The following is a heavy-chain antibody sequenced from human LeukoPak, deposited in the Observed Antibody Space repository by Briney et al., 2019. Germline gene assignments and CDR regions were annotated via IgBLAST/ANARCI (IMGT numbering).Heavy chain of an antibody. CDR3: AREGVPAARDY. Sequence: GGSLRLSCAASGFTFSRHWMSWVCQAPGKGLEWVASIKQDGSEKNYVDSVKGRFTISRDNAKNALYLQMNSLRAEDTAVYYCAREGVPAARDYWGQGTLVTVSS. J-gene: IGHJ4*02. CDR2: IKQDGSEK. CDR1: GFTFSRHW. D-gene: IGHD2-2*01. V-gene: IGHV3-7*01.